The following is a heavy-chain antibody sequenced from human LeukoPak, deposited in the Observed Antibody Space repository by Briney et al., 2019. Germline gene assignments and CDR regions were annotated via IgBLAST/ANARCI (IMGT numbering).Heavy chain of an antibody. D-gene: IGHD4-17*01. CDR2: ITGSGAHT. CDR3: AKDPNGDYVGAFDY. CDR1: GFSITIYA. J-gene: IGHJ4*02. Sequence: GGSLRLSCAASGFSITIYAMTWVRRAPGKGLEWVSSITGSGAHTSYADSVKGRFTISRDNSRNTLYLQMNSLGAEDTAIYYCAKDPNGDYVGAFDYWGPGTLVTVSS. V-gene: IGHV3-23*01.